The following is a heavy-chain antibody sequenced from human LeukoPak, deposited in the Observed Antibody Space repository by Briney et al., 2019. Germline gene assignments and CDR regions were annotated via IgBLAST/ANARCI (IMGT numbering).Heavy chain of an antibody. J-gene: IGHJ6*02. CDR2: MNPNSGNT. V-gene: IGHV1-8*01. D-gene: IGHD3-10*01. Sequence: ASVKVSCKASGYTFTSYDINWVRQATGQGLEWMGWMNPNSGNTGYAQKFQGRVTMTRNTSISTAYMELSSLRSEDTAVYYCARVRAVVRSVSRNYGMDVWGQGTTVTVSS. CDR1: GYTFTSYD. CDR3: ARVRAVVRSVSRNYGMDV.